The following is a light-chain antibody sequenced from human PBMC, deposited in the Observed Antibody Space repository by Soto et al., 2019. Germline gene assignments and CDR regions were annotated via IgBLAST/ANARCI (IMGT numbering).Light chain of an antibody. V-gene: IGKV3-20*01. CDR2: GAS. J-gene: IGKJ1*01. Sequence: EIVLTQSPGTLSLSPGERATLSCRASQSVSNKLAWYRQTPGQTPRLLIYGASTRATDTPARFSASGSGTDFTLTISRLEPADCAVYYCQQYGSSFATVGQGTQV. CDR1: QSVSNK. CDR3: QQYGSSFAT.